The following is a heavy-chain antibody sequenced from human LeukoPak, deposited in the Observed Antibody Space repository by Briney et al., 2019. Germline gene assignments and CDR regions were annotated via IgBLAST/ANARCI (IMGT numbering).Heavy chain of an antibody. Sequence: PGGSLRLSCAASGFTFSNYSMNWVRQAPGKGLEWVSSITSSSSYIYYADSVKGRFTISRDNSKNTLYLQMNSLRAEDTAVYYCAKGQSGYLYYYGMDVWGQGTTVTVSS. CDR1: GFTFSNYS. CDR2: ITSSSSYI. D-gene: IGHD5-12*01. CDR3: AKGQSGYLYYYGMDV. V-gene: IGHV3-21*04. J-gene: IGHJ6*02.